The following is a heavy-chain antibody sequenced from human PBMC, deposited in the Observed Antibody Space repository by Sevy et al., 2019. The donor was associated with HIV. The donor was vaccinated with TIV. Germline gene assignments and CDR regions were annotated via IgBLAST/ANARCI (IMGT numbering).Heavy chain of an antibody. CDR1: GFTFSSYA. D-gene: IGHD3-10*01. CDR2: ISGSGGST. CDR3: AKDGDTSDVLLWFGESSTEEH. V-gene: IGHV3-23*01. Sequence: GGSLRLSCAASGFTFSSYAMSWVRQAPGKGLEWVSAISGSGGSTYYADSVKVRFTISRDNSKNTLYLQMNSLRAEDTAVYYCAKDGDTSDVLLWFGESSTEEHWGQGTLVTVSS. J-gene: IGHJ4*02.